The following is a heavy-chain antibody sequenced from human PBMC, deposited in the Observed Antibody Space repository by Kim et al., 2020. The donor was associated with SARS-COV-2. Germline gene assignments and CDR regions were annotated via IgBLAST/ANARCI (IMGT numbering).Heavy chain of an antibody. CDR1: GFTVSSNY. CDR2: IYSGGST. V-gene: IGHV3-53*01. Sequence: GGSLRLSCAASGFTVSSNYMSWVRQAPGKGLEWVSVIYSGGSTYYADSVKGRFTISRDNSKNTLYLQMNSLRAEDTAVYYCARVQWLVPLIDYWGQGTLVTVSS. CDR3: ARVQWLVPLIDY. D-gene: IGHD6-19*01. J-gene: IGHJ4*02.